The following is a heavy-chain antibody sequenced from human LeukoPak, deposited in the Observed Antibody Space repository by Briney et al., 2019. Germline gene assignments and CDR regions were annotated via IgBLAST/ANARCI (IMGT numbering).Heavy chain of an antibody. D-gene: IGHD3-10*01. J-gene: IGHJ4*02. V-gene: IGHV3-23*01. Sequence: GASLRLSCAASGFTFSSYAMSWVRQAPGRGLEWVSAISGSGGSTYYADSVKGRFTISSDNSKNTLYLQMNSLRAEDTAVYYCARQARGYGSGSFFGYWGQGTLVTVSS. CDR2: ISGSGGST. CDR3: ARQARGYGSGSFFGY. CDR1: GFTFSSYA.